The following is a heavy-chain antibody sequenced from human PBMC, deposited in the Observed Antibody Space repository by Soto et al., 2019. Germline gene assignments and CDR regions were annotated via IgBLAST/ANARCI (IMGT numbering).Heavy chain of an antibody. CDR1: GGSISSGGYS. V-gene: IGHV4-30-2*01. J-gene: IGHJ4*02. Sequence: QLQLLESGSGLVKPSQTLSLTCAVSGGSISSGGYSWSWIRQPPGKGLDWIGYIYHSGSTYYNPSLKSRVTISVDRSKNQFSLKLSSVTAADTAVYYCVRVPDYWGQGTLVTVSS. CDR3: VRVPDY. CDR2: IYHSGST.